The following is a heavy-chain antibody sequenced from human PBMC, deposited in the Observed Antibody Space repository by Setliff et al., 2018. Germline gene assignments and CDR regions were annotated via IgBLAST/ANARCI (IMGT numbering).Heavy chain of an antibody. V-gene: IGHV3-30*07. CDR3: ARTQVVPASTYSIDY. J-gene: IGHJ4*02. CDR1: GFTFSTYA. D-gene: IGHD2-2*01. CDR2: VSYDGRNK. Sequence: PGGSLRLSCAASGFTFSTYAIHWVRQGPGKGLEWVAIVSYDGRNKYYADSVKGRFTISRDNAKNLLYLQMNSLRAEGTAVYYCARTQVVPASTYSIDYWGQGTLVTVSS.